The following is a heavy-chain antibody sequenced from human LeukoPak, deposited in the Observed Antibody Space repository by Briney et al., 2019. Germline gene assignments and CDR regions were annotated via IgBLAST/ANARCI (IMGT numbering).Heavy chain of an antibody. J-gene: IGHJ5*02. CDR1: GYTFTSYE. V-gene: IGHV1-8*01. D-gene: IGHD3-10*01. CDR3: ARGSYGSGSYYYL. Sequence: GASVRVSCTASGYTFTSYEINWVRQATGQGLEWMGWMNPNSGNSGHAQKFQGRVTMARNTSISTACMELNSLRSEDTAVYYCARGSYGSGSYYYLWGQGTLVTVSS. CDR2: MNPNSGNS.